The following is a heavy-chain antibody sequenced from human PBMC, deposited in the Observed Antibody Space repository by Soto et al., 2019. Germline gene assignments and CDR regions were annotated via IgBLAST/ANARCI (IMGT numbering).Heavy chain of an antibody. CDR2: IYYSGST. J-gene: IGHJ4*02. CDR3: ARWPQLKPRFDY. D-gene: IGHD1-1*01. V-gene: IGHV4-31*03. CDR1: GGSISSVDYY. Sequence: QVQLQESGPGLVKPSQTLSLTCSVSGGSISSVDYYWSWIRQHPGKGLEWIGYIYYSGSTYYNTSLKSRVTISVDTAKNQFSLKLSSVTAADTAVYYCARWPQLKPRFDYWGQGTLVTVSS.